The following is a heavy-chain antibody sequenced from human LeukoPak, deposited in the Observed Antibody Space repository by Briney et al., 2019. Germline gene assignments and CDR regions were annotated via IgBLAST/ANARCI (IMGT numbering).Heavy chain of an antibody. V-gene: IGHV3-74*01. CDR3: ARPQQGGTTRSHGLDV. Sequence: PGGSLRLSCAASGFTFGSYEMNWVRQAPGKGPVWVSRINTDGTSTSYADSVRGRFIISRDNAKNTLYLQMNSLRAEDTAVYYCARPQQGGTTRSHGLDVWGQGTTVTVSS. J-gene: IGHJ6*02. CDR2: INTDGTST. D-gene: IGHD2-2*01. CDR1: GFTFGSYE.